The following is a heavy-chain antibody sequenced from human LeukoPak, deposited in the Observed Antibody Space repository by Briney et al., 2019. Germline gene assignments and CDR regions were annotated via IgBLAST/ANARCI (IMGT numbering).Heavy chain of an antibody. Sequence: SETLSLTCTVSGGSIRSSYYYWGWIRQPPGKGLEWIGSIYDSGSTYYNPSLKSRVTISVDTSKNQFSLKLNSVTAADTAVYYCARASQQALDYWGQGTLVTVSS. CDR2: IYDSGST. J-gene: IGHJ4*02. CDR3: ARASQQALDY. CDR1: GGSIRSSYYY. D-gene: IGHD6-13*01. V-gene: IGHV4-39*01.